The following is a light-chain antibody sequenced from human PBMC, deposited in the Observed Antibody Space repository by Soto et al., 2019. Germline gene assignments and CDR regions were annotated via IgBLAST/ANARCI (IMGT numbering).Light chain of an antibody. V-gene: IGKV3-15*01. CDR1: QSVSSN. J-gene: IGKJ4*01. Sequence: EIVMTQSPATLSVSPGERATLSCRASQSVSSNLAWYQQKPGQAPRLLIYGASTRATGIPARFSGSGSGTEVTLTISSLQSEDFAVYYWQQYNNWRLPFGGGTKVEIK. CDR3: QQYNNWRLP. CDR2: GAS.